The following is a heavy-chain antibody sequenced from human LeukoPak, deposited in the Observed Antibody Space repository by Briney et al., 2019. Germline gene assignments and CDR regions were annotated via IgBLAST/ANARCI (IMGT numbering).Heavy chain of an antibody. CDR2: LYYSGST. CDR1: GGSISSTSYY. Sequence: SETLSLTCTVSGGSISSTSYYWGWIRQPPGKGLEWIGSLYYSGSTYYNAFLKSRVTISVDTSKNQFSLKLSSVTAADTAVYYCARHVSYDYVWGSYRPYLDYWGQGTLVTVSS. CDR3: ARHVSYDYVWGSYRPYLDY. J-gene: IGHJ4*02. D-gene: IGHD3-16*02. V-gene: IGHV4-39*01.